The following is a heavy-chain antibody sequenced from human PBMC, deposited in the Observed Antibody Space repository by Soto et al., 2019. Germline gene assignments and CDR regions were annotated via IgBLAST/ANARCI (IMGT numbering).Heavy chain of an antibody. Sequence: EVQLVESGGGLVQPGGSLRLSCAASGFTVSSNYMSWVRQAPGKGLEWVSVIYSGGSTYYADSVKGRFTISRDNSKNTMYLQMNSLRAEDTAVYYCVRAVAGRADIWGQGKMVTVSS. V-gene: IGHV3-66*01. CDR2: IYSGGST. D-gene: IGHD6-19*01. CDR1: GFTVSSNY. J-gene: IGHJ3*02. CDR3: VRAVAGRADI.